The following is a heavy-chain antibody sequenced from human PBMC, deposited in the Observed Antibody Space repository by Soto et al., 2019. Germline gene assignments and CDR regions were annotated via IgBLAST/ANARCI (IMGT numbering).Heavy chain of an antibody. CDR2: ISGYNGNT. CDR3: ARDKVWGGFDI. J-gene: IGHJ3*02. D-gene: IGHD3-16*01. V-gene: IGHV1-18*01. Sequence: GASVKVSCKSSGYSFSNYNSCWVRQAPGQGLEWLGWISGYNGNTNYAQKLQGRVTLTTDSFTSTAYMELRSLRSDDTAIYYCARDKVWGGFDIWGQGTMVTVSS. CDR1: GYSFSNYN.